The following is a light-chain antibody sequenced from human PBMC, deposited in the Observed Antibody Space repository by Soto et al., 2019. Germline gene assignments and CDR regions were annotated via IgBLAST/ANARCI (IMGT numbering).Light chain of an antibody. J-gene: IGKJ4*01. Sequence: DIQMTQSPSTLSASVGDRVTITCRASQSISSWLAWYQQQPGKAPKLLIYDAYSLESGVPSRFSGRRSGTEFTLTIAGLQPEDFATYYCQQYESYSPLTFGGGTKVDI. CDR3: QQYESYSPLT. CDR2: DAY. V-gene: IGKV1-5*01. CDR1: QSISSW.